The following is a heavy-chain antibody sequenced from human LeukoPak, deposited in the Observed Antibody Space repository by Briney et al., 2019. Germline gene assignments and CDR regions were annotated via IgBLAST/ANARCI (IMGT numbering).Heavy chain of an antibody. Sequence: SETLSLTCAVYGGSFSGYYWSWIRQPPGKGLEWIGEINHSGSTNYNPSLKSRVTISVDTSKNQFSLKLSSVTAADTAVYYYARGDTHYCSCTSCYYYYYMDVWGKGTTVTVSS. CDR3: ARGDTHYCSCTSCYYYYYMDV. J-gene: IGHJ6*03. D-gene: IGHD2-2*01. CDR1: GGSFSGYY. CDR2: INHSGST. V-gene: IGHV4-34*01.